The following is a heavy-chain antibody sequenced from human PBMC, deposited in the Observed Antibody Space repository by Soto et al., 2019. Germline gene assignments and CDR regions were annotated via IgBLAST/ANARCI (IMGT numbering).Heavy chain of an antibody. CDR3: ARHNIWNGYYPDYFDY. Sequence: SETLSLTCTVSGGSISSYYWSWIRQPPGKGLEWIGYIYYSGSTNYNPSLKSRVTISVDTSKNQFSLKLSSVTAADTAVYYCARHNIWNGYYPDYFDYWGQGTLVTVSS. CDR1: GGSISSYY. CDR2: IYYSGST. D-gene: IGHD3-9*01. J-gene: IGHJ4*02. V-gene: IGHV4-59*08.